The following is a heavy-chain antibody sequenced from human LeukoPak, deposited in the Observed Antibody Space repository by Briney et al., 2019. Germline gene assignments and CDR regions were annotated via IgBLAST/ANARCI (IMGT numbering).Heavy chain of an antibody. Sequence: PGGSLRVSCAASGFTVSSNYMSWVRQAPGKGLEWVSVIYSGGSTYYADSVKGRFTISRDNSKNTLYLQMNSLRAEDTAVYYCARDSPPDYWGQGTLVTVSS. J-gene: IGHJ4*02. CDR3: ARDSPPDY. CDR2: IYSGGST. V-gene: IGHV3-66*01. CDR1: GFTVSSNY.